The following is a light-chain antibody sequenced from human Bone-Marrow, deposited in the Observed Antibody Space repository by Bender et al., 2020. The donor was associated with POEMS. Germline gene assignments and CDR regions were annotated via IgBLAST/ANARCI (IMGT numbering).Light chain of an antibody. CDR3: SSYTGSDNYV. Sequence: QSALTQPPSASGSPGQSVTIFCTGTSSDVGGYNYVSWFQQHPGKAPKLIIYEVSRRPSGVPDRFSGSKSGNTASLTVSGLQAEDEAYYYCSSYTGSDNYVFGGGTKLTVL. CDR1: SSDVGGYNY. V-gene: IGLV2-8*01. CDR2: EVS. J-gene: IGLJ3*02.